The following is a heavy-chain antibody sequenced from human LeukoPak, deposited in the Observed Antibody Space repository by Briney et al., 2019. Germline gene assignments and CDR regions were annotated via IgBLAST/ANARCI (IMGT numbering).Heavy chain of an antibody. CDR2: ISGSGGST. D-gene: IGHD5-24*01. J-gene: IGHJ4*02. V-gene: IGHV3-23*01. Sequence: GGSLRLSCAASGFTFSSYAMSWVRQAPGKGLEWVSAISGSGGSTYYADSVKGRYTISRDNSKKTLYLQMNSLRADDTAVYYCANGGEMATSYYWGQGTLVTVSS. CDR1: GFTFSSYA. CDR3: ANGGEMATSYY.